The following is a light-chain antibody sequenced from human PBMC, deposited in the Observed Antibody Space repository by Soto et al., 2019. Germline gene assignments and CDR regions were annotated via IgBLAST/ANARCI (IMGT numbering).Light chain of an antibody. CDR2: GAS. J-gene: IGKJ5*01. V-gene: IGKV3-15*01. CDR3: QQYDQWPIT. Sequence: EFVLTHSPATLSLSPGERATLSFRASQSVSSYLAWYQQKPGQAPRLLIYGASARALGIPDRFSGSGSGTEFSFTVTSLQSEDFAVYYCQQYDQWPITFGQGTRLEIK. CDR1: QSVSSY.